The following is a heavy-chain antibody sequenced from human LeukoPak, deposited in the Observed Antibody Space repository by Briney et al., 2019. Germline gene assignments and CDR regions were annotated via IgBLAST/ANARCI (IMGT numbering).Heavy chain of an antibody. CDR2: IYYSGST. D-gene: IGHD4-23*01. CDR1: GGSISRYY. V-gene: IGHV4-59*01. Sequence: SETLSLTCSVSGGSISRYYWSWIRQPPGKGLEWIGYIYYSGSTNYNPSLKSRVTISVDTSKNQFSLKLSSVTAADTAVYYCARGPRVGYYYYMDVWGKGTTVTISS. J-gene: IGHJ6*03. CDR3: ARGPRVGYYYYMDV.